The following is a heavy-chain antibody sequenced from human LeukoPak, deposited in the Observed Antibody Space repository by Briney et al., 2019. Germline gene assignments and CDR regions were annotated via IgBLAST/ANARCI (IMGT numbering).Heavy chain of an antibody. CDR2: ISGGSGYI. CDR3: VGGPIAAAGEDY. V-gene: IGHV3-21*01. D-gene: IGHD6-13*01. J-gene: IGHJ4*02. Sequence: GGSLRLSCAASGFTFSSYSMNWVRQAPGKGLEWVSSISGGSGYIYYAVSVKGRFTISRDNAKNSLYLQMNSLRAEDTAVYYCVGGPIAAAGEDYWGQGILVTVSS. CDR1: GFTFSSYS.